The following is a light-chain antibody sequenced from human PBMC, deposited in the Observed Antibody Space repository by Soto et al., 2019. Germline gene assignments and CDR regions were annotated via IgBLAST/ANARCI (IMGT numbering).Light chain of an antibody. CDR2: DVT. J-gene: IGLJ2*01. V-gene: IGLV2-14*01. Sequence: QSALTQPASVSGSPGQSITISCPATSSDVGGYNYVSWYQQHPGKAPKLMIYDVTYRPSGVSNRFSGSKSGNTASLTISGLQAEDEADYYCTSYTSSSVVFGGRTKLTVL. CDR1: SSDVGGYNY. CDR3: TSYTSSSVV.